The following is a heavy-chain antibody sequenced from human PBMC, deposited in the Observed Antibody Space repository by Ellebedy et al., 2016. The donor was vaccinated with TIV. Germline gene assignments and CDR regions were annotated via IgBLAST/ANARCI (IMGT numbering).Heavy chain of an antibody. J-gene: IGHJ5*02. CDR3: ARSKDSGSWYFMFDD. V-gene: IGHV4-59*08. Sequence: MPSETLSLTCTVSSGSITTYFWSWIRQPPGKGLEWIGYLDYGGRTKYKPSLESRVTISVGTSRTQFSLELRSVTAADTAMYYCARSKDSGSWYFMFDDWGQGTLVTVSS. CDR2: LDYGGRT. D-gene: IGHD6-13*01. CDR1: SGSITTYF.